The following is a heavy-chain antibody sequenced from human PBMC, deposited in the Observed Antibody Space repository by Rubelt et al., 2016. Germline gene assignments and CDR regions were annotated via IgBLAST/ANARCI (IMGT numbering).Heavy chain of an antibody. CDR1: GASIRNNH. J-gene: IGHJ4*02. V-gene: IGHV4-59*01. CDR2: FYYSGST. D-gene: IGHD3-10*01. Sequence: QVQLQESGPGLVKPSETLSLTCTVSGASIRNNHWSWIRQPPGKGLEWIGYFYYSGSTNYNPSLRSRVTISVDTSKNQFTLKLNSVTAAETAVYYCARAYYYGSGSYFPVDYWGQGTLVTVSS. CDR3: ARAYYYGSGSYFPVDY.